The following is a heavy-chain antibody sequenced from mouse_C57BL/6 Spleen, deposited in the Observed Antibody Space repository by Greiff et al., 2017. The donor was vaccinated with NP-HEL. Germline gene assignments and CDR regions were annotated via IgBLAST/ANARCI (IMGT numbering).Heavy chain of an antibody. CDR1: GFNIKDYY. D-gene: IGHD1-1*02. CDR3: ARYHYDSYAMDY. Sequence: EVQLQQSGAELVKPGASVKLSCTASGFNIKDYYMHWVKQRTEQGLEWIGRIDPEDGKPKYAPQFQGKATITADTSSNTAYLQLSSLTSEDTAVYYVARYHYDSYAMDYWGQGTSVTVSS. CDR2: IDPEDGKP. J-gene: IGHJ4*01. V-gene: IGHV14-2*01.